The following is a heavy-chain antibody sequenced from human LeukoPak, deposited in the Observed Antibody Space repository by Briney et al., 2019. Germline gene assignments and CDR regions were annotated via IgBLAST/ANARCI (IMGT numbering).Heavy chain of an antibody. J-gene: IGHJ6*02. CDR3: AREGPPHYYYGSGSYLRYMDV. Sequence: PSETLSLTCTVSGGSISSYYWSWIRQPPGKGLEWIGYIYYSGSTNYNPSLKSRVTISVDTSKNQFSLKLSSVTAADTAVYYCAREGPPHYYYGSGSYLRYMDVWGQGTTATVSS. CDR2: IYYSGST. CDR1: GGSISSYY. D-gene: IGHD3-10*01. V-gene: IGHV4-59*01.